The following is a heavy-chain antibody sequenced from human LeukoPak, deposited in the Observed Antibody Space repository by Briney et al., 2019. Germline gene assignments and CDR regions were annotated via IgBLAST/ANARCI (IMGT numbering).Heavy chain of an antibody. V-gene: IGHV4-4*09. Sequence: SETLSLTCSVSGDSLGRHFWSWIRQPPGKGLEWIGFIFGSGGTNYDPSLRSRVTISEDTSKNLFYLKLTSVTAADTAVYYCARNVGWYTHDSWGQGTLVTVSS. CDR3: ARNVGWYTHDS. CDR2: IFGSGGT. D-gene: IGHD6-19*01. CDR1: GDSLGRHF. J-gene: IGHJ4*02.